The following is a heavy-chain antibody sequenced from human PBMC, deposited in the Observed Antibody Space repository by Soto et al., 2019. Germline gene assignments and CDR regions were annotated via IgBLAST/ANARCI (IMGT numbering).Heavy chain of an antibody. CDR2: VYPRDSDT. J-gene: IGHJ4*02. CDR1: GYIFMDYW. Sequence: GGSLKISCKASGYIFMDYWIGWVRQMPGKGLEWMGIVYPRDSDTRYSPSFQGQVTISADRSTGTAFLQWRSLKASDTALYYCARPPLPGYSIHFNSWGQGTQVTVSS. CDR3: ARPPLPGYSIHFNS. V-gene: IGHV5-51*01. D-gene: IGHD2-15*01.